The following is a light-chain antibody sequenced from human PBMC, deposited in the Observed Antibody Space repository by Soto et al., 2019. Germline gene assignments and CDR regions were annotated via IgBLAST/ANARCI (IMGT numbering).Light chain of an antibody. J-gene: IGKJ2*03. V-gene: IGKV1-39*01. CDR3: QQNYSTPMYS. Sequence: DIQMTQSPSSLSASVGDRVTITCRASQSISSYLSWYQLKPGTAPKVLIYGASSLQSGVPSRFSGSGSGTDFTLTISSLQSEDSATYYCQQNYSTPMYSFGGRIKLEIK. CDR2: GAS. CDR1: QSISSY.